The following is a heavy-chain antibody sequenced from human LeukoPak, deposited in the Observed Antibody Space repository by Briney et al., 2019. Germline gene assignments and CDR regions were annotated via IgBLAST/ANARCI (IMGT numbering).Heavy chain of an antibody. CDR2: IYYSGST. CDR1: GGSFSGYY. V-gene: IGHV4-39*01. D-gene: IGHD2-2*02. J-gene: IGHJ4*02. Sequence: SETLSLTCAVYGGSFSGYYWGWIRQPPGKGLEWIGSIYYSGSTYYNPSLKSRVTISVDTSKNQFSLKLSSVTAADTAVYYCASTSPGIVVVPAAIDYWGQGTLVTVSS. CDR3: ASTSPGIVVVPAAIDY.